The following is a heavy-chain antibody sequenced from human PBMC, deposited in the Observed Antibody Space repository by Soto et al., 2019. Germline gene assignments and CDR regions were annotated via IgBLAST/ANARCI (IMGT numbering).Heavy chain of an antibody. Sequence: EVQLLESGGGLVQPGGSLGLSCAASGFTFSSYDMSWVRQAPGKGLEYVSSISVTGSGTYYADSVKGRFPISRDNAKSTLNLQMNSVPVADTAVYYCARTTTTRRRDYWGQGTLVTVSS. V-gene: IGHV3-23*01. J-gene: IGHJ4*02. D-gene: IGHD4-17*01. CDR1: GFTFSSYD. CDR2: ISVTGSGT. CDR3: ARTTTTRRRDY.